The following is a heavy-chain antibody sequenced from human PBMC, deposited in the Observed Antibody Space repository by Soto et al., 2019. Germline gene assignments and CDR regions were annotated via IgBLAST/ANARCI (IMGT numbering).Heavy chain of an antibody. CDR3: ASDRKAAGSDY. V-gene: IGHV3-11*01. Sequence: QVQLVESGGGLVKPGGSLRLSCAASGFTFSDCYMSWIRQATVKGLEWISYISSGSTNIFYADSVNGRFTVSRDNANNSVYLQMDSLRAEDTALYYCASDRKAAGSDYWGQGTLVTVSS. CDR2: ISSGSTNI. D-gene: IGHD6-25*01. J-gene: IGHJ4*02. CDR1: GFTFSDCY.